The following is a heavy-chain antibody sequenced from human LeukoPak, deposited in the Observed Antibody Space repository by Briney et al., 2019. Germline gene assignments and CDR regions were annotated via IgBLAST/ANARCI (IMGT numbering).Heavy chain of an antibody. Sequence: GGSLRLSCAASGFTFSSYGMHWVRQAPDKGLEWVANINQDGTTKYYLDSVKGRFTISRDNAKNSLYLQMNSLRAEETAVYYCARGLTTTPNYFDPWGQGTLVTVSS. D-gene: IGHD4-17*01. J-gene: IGHJ5*02. CDR3: ARGLTTTPNYFDP. CDR2: INQDGTTK. V-gene: IGHV3-7*01. CDR1: GFTFSSYG.